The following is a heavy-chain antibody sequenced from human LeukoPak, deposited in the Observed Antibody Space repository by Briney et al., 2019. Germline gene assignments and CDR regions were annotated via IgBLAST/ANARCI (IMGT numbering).Heavy chain of an antibody. V-gene: IGHV3-23*01. D-gene: IGHD3-10*01. J-gene: IGHJ3*02. CDR2: ISGSGGST. Sequence: GGSLRLSCAASGFTFSSYWMSWVRQAPGKGLEWVSAISGSGGSTYYADSVKGRFTISRDNSKNTLYLQMNSLRAEDTAVYYCAKVVREITMVRGVTAKDAFDIWGQGTMVTVSS. CDR3: AKVVREITMVRGVTAKDAFDI. CDR1: GFTFSSYW.